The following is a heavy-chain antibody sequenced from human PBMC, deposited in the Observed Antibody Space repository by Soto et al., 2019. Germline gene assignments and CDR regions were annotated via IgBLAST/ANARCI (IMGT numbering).Heavy chain of an antibody. CDR3: ARGGQECSSTGGSYIDDGMDV. Sequence: QVQLGQSGAEVKKPGASVKVSCKASGYTFAHYGIGWVRQAPGQGLEWVGWISAYNGNTHHAQNVQGRVTMTTDTSTSTAYRELRSLRSDDTAVYYCARGGQECSSTGGSYIDDGMDVWGQGTTVTVSS. J-gene: IGHJ6*01. CDR1: GYTFAHYG. D-gene: IGHD2-2*01. CDR2: ISAYNGNT. V-gene: IGHV1-18*01.